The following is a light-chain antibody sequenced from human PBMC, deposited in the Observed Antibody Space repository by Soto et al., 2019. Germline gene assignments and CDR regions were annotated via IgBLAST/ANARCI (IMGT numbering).Light chain of an antibody. CDR2: GAS. Sequence: DIELTHSPGTMSLSPGERATLSCRASQSVSSSYLAWYQQKPGQAPRLLIYGASSRATGIPDRFSGSGSGTDFTLTISRLEPEDFAVYYCQQYGSSRWTFGQGTKVDIK. V-gene: IGKV3-20*01. CDR1: QSVSSSY. J-gene: IGKJ1*01. CDR3: QQYGSSRWT.